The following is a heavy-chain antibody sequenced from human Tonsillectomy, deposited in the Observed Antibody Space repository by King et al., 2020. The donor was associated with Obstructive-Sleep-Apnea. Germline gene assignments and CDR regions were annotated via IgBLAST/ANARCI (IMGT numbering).Heavy chain of an antibody. CDR3: ARVLPYSSGYKQPEDFQH. V-gene: IGHV3-21*01. CDR2: ISSSSSYI. J-gene: IGHJ1*01. Sequence: VQLVESGGGLVKPGGSLRLSCAASGFTFSTYSMNWVRQAPGKGLEWVSSISSSSSYIYYSDSVKGRFTISRDNAKNSLYLQMNSLRAEDTAVYYCARVLPYSSGYKQPEDFQHWGQGTLVTVSS. D-gene: IGHD5-12*01. CDR1: GFTFSTYS.